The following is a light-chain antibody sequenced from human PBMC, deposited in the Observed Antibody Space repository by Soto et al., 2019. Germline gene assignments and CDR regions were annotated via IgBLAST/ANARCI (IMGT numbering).Light chain of an antibody. CDR3: QQYNNWWT. CDR1: QSVSSN. CDR2: GAS. V-gene: IGKV3-15*01. J-gene: IGKJ1*01. Sequence: EIVMTQSPATLSVCLGERATLSCRASQSVSSNLAWYQQKPGQAPRLLIYGASTRATGIPARFSGSGSGTEFTLTISSLQSEDFAVYYCQQYNNWWTFGQGTKVEIK.